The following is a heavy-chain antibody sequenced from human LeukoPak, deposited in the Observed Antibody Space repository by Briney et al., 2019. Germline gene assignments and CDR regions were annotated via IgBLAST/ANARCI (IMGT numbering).Heavy chain of an antibody. CDR3: ARYCSGGSCYSTRRASDY. CDR2: INPNSGGT. Sequence: GASVKVSCKASGYTFTGYYMHWVRQAPGQGLEWMGWINPNSGGTNYAQTFQGRVTMTRDTSISTAYMELSRLRSDDTAVYYCARYCSGGSCYSTRRASDYWGQGTLVTVSS. V-gene: IGHV1-2*02. J-gene: IGHJ4*02. CDR1: GYTFTGYY. D-gene: IGHD2-15*01.